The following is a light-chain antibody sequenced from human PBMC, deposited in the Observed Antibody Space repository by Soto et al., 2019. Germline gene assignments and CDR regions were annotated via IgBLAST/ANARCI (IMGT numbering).Light chain of an antibody. J-gene: IGLJ1*01. V-gene: IGLV2-14*03. CDR3: SSYTSSSTPYV. CDR2: DVS. CDR1: SSDVGDYDY. Sequence: QSALTQPASVSGSPGQSITISCTGTSSDVGDYDYVSWYQQHPAKAPKLMIYDVSNRPSGVSNRFSGSKSGNTAFLTISGLQAEDEADYYCSSYTSSSTPYVFGTGTKLTVL.